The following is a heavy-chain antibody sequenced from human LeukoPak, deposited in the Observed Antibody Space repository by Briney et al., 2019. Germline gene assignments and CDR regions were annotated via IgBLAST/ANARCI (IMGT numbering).Heavy chain of an antibody. J-gene: IGHJ5*02. CDR1: GGSISSSSYY. D-gene: IGHD3-3*01. CDR3: ARLVDFWSGSVRFDP. Sequence: SETLSLTCTVSGGSISSSSYYWGWIRQPPGKGLEWIGSIYYSGSTYYNPSLKSRVTISIDTSKNQFSLKLSSVTAAHTAVYYCARLVDFWSGSVRFDPWGQGTLVTVSS. V-gene: IGHV4-39*01. CDR2: IYYSGST.